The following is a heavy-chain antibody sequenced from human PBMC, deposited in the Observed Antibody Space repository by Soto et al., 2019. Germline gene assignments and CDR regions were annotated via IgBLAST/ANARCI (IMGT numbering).Heavy chain of an antibody. CDR2: ISKSGATQ. CDR1: GFAFNSYD. Sequence: EVQLLESGGGLVQPGGSLRLSCAASGFAFNSYDMTWVRQAPGKGLEWVSTISKSGATQYYADSVRGRFTISRDNSKNTLHLQMNSLRAEDTALYYCAKNQWGNVFDIWGQGTILTVSS. J-gene: IGHJ3*02. V-gene: IGHV3-23*01. CDR3: AKNQWGNVFDI. D-gene: IGHD3-16*01.